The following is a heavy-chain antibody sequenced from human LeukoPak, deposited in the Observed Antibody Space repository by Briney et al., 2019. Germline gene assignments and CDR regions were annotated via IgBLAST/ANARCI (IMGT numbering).Heavy chain of an antibody. CDR3: ASGRNGDFSAFDY. CDR1: GFTVSSNY. J-gene: IGHJ4*02. CDR2: ISSSSSTI. V-gene: IGHV3-48*01. Sequence: QSGGSLRLSCAASGFTVSSNYMNWVRQAPGKGLEWVSYISSSSSTIYYADSVKGRLTISRDNAKNSLYLLMNSLRAEDTAVYYCASGRNGDFSAFDYWGQGTLVTVSS. D-gene: IGHD4-17*01.